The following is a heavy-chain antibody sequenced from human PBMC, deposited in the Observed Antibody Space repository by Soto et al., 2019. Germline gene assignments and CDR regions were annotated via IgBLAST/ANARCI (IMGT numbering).Heavy chain of an antibody. J-gene: IGHJ3*01. V-gene: IGHV3-48*03. D-gene: IGHD2-2*01. CDR2: IHPGGQII. Sequence: PGGSLRLSCAASEFTFSSSEMYWVRQTPGKGLEWVSYIHPGGQIIFYADSVKGRFTVSRDNAKNSVYLQMNNLRAEDTAVYYCARRGSSWGQGTMVTVSS. CDR3: ARRGSS. CDR1: EFTFSSSE.